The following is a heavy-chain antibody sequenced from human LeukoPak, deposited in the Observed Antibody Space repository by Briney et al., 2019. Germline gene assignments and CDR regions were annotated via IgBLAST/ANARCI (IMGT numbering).Heavy chain of an antibody. D-gene: IGHD6-13*01. J-gene: IGHJ6*02. V-gene: IGHV3-23*01. Sequence: PGRSLRLSCAASGFTFSSYAMSWVRQAPGKGLEWVSAISGSGGSTYYADSVKGRFTISRDNAKNSLYLQMNSLRAEDMAVYYCARLNHAAADPQYYYGMDVWGQGTTVTVSS. CDR3: ARLNHAAADPQYYYGMDV. CDR2: ISGSGGST. CDR1: GFTFSSYA.